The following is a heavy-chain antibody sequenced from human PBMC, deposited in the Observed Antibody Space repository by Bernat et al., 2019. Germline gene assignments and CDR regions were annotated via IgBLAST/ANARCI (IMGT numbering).Heavy chain of an antibody. CDR2: ISYDGSNK. D-gene: IGHD2-21*01. CDR1: GITFSSYG. V-gene: IGHV3-30*18. J-gene: IGHJ4*02. CDR3: AKEANAYCGGDCYSFDY. Sequence: VQLLESGGGLVQPGGSLRLSCAASGITFSSYGMHWVRQAPGKGLEWVAVISYDGSNKYYADSVKGRFTISRDNSKNTLYLQMNSLRAEDTAVYYCAKEANAYCGGDCYSFDYWGQGTLVTVSS.